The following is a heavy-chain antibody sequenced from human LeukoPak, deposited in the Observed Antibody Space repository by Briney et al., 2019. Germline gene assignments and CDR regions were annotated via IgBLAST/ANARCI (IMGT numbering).Heavy chain of an antibody. V-gene: IGHV3-66*01. Sequence: GGSLRLSCAASGFTVSSNYMSWVRQAPGKGLEWVSVIYSGGSTYYADSVKGRFTISRDNSKNTLYLQMNSLRAEDTAVYYCAREAGYSYGYDDHYYFDYWGQGTLVTVSS. J-gene: IGHJ4*02. CDR1: GFTVSSNY. D-gene: IGHD5-18*01. CDR2: IYSGGST. CDR3: AREAGYSYGYDDHYYFDY.